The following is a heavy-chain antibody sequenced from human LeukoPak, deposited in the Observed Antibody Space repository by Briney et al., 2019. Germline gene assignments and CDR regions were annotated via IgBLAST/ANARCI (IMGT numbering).Heavy chain of an antibody. CDR3: ARVATTTNPPQRPFDY. CDR1: GYSISSGYY. D-gene: IGHD5-12*01. CDR2: IYYSGST. J-gene: IGHJ4*02. Sequence: PSETLSLTCAVSGYSISSGYYWGWIRQPPGKGLEWIGSIYYSGSTYYNPSLQSRVTISVDTSKNQFSLKLSSVTAADTAVYYCARVATTTNPPQRPFDYWGQGTLVTVSS. V-gene: IGHV4-38-2*01.